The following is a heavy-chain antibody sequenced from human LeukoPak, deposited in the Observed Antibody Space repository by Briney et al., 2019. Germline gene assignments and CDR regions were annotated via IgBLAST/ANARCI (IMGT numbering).Heavy chain of an antibody. J-gene: IGHJ4*02. Sequence: GGSLRLSCGASGFTFSSYAMSWVRQAPGKGLEWVSAISGSGGSTYYADSVKGRFTISRDNSKNTLYLQMNSLRAEDTAVYYCAKALAYCGGDCYSFGGFFDYWGQGTLVTVSS. V-gene: IGHV3-23*01. CDR1: GFTFSSYA. D-gene: IGHD2-21*02. CDR2: ISGSGGST. CDR3: AKALAYCGGDCYSFGGFFDY.